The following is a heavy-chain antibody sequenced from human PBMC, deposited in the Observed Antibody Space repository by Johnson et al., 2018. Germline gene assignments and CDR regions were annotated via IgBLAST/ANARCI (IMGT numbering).Heavy chain of an antibody. CDR3: ARSGGSSWYLSL. Sequence: QVQLQQWGAGLLKPSETLSLTCVVNGGSFSGNYWSWIRQPPGTGLEWIGEINQSGATNYDPSLRSRVTISKDTSNNQFSLTLTSVTAADTAVYYCARSGGSSWYLSLWGQGTLVTVSS. J-gene: IGHJ1*01. CDR2: INQSGAT. CDR1: GGSFSGNY. D-gene: IGHD6-13*01. V-gene: IGHV4-34*01.